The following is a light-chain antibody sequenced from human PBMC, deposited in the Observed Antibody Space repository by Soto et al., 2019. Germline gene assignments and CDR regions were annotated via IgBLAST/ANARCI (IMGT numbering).Light chain of an antibody. CDR2: KAS. Sequence: DIQMTQSPSTLSASVGDRVTITCRASQSISSWLAWYQQKPGKAPKLLIYKASSFESGVPSRFSGSGSGTEFTLTISSLQPDDFATYYCQQYNSYPITFGQWTRLEIK. V-gene: IGKV1-5*03. CDR1: QSISSW. CDR3: QQYNSYPIT. J-gene: IGKJ5*01.